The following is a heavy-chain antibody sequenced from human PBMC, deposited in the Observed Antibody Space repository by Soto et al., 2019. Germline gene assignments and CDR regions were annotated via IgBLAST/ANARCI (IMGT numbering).Heavy chain of an antibody. J-gene: IGHJ5*02. CDR1: GGSFSGYY. Sequence: SETLSLTCAVYGGSFSGYYWSWIRKSAGKGLEWIGRIYATGTTDYNPSLKSRVMMSVDTSKKQFSLKLRSVTAADTAVYYCVRDGTKTLRDWFDPWGQGISVTVSS. V-gene: IGHV4-59*10. CDR2: IYATGTT. CDR3: VRDGTKTLRDWFDP. D-gene: IGHD1-1*01.